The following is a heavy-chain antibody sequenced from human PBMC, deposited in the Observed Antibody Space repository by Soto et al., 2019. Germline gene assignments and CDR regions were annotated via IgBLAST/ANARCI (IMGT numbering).Heavy chain of an antibody. J-gene: IGHJ4*02. D-gene: IGHD2-15*01. CDR3: ARGQVVAAPH. Sequence: PSETLSLTCAVSGGSISSGGYSWSWIRQPPGKGLEWIGYIYHGGSTYYNPSLKSRVTISVDRSKNQFSLKLSSVTAAGTAVYYCARGQVVAAPHWGQGTLVTVSS. CDR1: GGSISSGGYS. V-gene: IGHV4-30-2*01. CDR2: IYHGGST.